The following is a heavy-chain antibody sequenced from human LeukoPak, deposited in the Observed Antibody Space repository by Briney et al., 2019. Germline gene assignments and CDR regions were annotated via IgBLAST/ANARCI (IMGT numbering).Heavy chain of an antibody. CDR1: GYTFTSYA. D-gene: IGHD4-17*01. CDR3: ARDQNDYEFDY. J-gene: IGHJ4*02. V-gene: IGHV1-3*01. Sequence: VASVKVSCKASGYTFTSYAMHWVRQAPGQRLEWMGWINAGNGNTKYSQKFQGRVTITRDTSASTAYMELSSLRSEDTAVYYCARDQNDYEFDYWGQGTLVTVSS. CDR2: INAGNGNT.